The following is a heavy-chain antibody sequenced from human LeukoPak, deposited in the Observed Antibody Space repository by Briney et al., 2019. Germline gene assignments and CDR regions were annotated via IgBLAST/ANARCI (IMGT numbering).Heavy chain of an antibody. CDR2: SYTSGST. Sequence: PSQTLSLTCTVSGGSINSDSYQWSWIRQPAGKGMEWIGRSYTSGSTNYNPSLKNRATIPVDTSKNQFSLKLTSVTAADTAVYYCARGRGGTYYWYDPWGQGTLVTVSS. CDR3: ARGRGGTYYWYDP. CDR1: GGSINSDSYQ. V-gene: IGHV4-61*02. D-gene: IGHD1-26*01. J-gene: IGHJ5*02.